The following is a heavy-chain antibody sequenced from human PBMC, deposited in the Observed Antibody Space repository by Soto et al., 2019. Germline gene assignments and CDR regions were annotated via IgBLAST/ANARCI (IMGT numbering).Heavy chain of an antibody. CDR2: LSHGGAYT. CDR3: AKWSSYGDA. Sequence: PGGSLRLSCAASGFSFSTYSMAWVRQAPGKGPEWVSGLSHGGAYTLYADSVKGRFTISVDISQNTVYLQMNSLRTEDTAVYYCAKWSSYGDAWGQGTLVTVSS. J-gene: IGHJ4*02. D-gene: IGHD4-17*01. V-gene: IGHV3-23*01. CDR1: GFSFSTYS.